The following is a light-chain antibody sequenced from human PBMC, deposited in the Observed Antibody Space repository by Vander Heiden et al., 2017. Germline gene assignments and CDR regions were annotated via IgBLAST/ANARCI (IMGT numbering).Light chain of an antibody. CDR2: GAS. J-gene: IGKJ4*01. V-gene: IGKV3-20*01. CDR3: QQYGSTLLS. CDR1: QSVTSDF. Sequence: DIVLTQSPGTLSLSPGERATLSCRAGQSVTSDFLAWYQQKPGQAPRLLIYGASNRATGIPDRFSGSGSGTDFTLTISRLEPEDFAVYYCQQYGSTLLSFGGGTKVDIK.